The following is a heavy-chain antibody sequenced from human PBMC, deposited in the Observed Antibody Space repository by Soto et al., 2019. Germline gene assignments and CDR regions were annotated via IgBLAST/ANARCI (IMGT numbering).Heavy chain of an antibody. CDR2: LIPLFGSA. D-gene: IGHD3-3*01. CDR1: GGTFSNSP. V-gene: IGHV1-69*06. Sequence: RASVKVSCKASGGTFSNSPISWVRQAPGQGLEWMGGLIPLFGSANYAQKFQSRVTITADKSTNTAYMELNSLTSEDTAVYYCARGRELRFLDRGGYYYYGMDVWGQGTTVTVSS. CDR3: ARGRELRFLDRGGYYYYGMDV. J-gene: IGHJ6*02.